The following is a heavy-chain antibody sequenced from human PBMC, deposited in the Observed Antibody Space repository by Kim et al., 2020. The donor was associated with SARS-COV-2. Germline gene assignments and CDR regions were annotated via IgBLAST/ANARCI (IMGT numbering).Heavy chain of an antibody. D-gene: IGHD2-8*01. V-gene: IGHV1-69*13. Sequence: SVKVSCKASGGAFSTHAINWARHAPGQGLQWLGVVNPMTGAANYAQQFQGRVTITADGSTRTAYMELRSLRSEDTAIYFCARGGPVSGVGIPPSFLADP. J-gene: IGHJ5*02. CDR2: VNPMTGAA. CDR3: ARGGPVSGVGIPPSFLADP. CDR1: GGAFSTHA.